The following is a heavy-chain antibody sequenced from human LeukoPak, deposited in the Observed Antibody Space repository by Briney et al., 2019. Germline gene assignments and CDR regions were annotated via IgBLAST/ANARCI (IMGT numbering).Heavy chain of an antibody. D-gene: IGHD3-22*01. CDR3: ARGKRIVYYYDSSGYPS. CDR1: GGSFSGYY. J-gene: IGHJ5*02. CDR2: INHSGST. V-gene: IGHV4-34*01. Sequence: SSETLSLTCAVYGGSFSGYYWSWIRQPPGKGLEWIGEINHSGSTNYNPSLRSRVTISVDTSKNQFSLKLSSVTAADTAVYYCARGKRIVYYYDSSGYPSWGQGTLVTVSS.